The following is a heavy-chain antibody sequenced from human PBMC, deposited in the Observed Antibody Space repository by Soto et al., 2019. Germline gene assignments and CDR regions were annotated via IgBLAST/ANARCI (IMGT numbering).Heavy chain of an antibody. CDR2: FDPEDGET. J-gene: IGHJ6*03. CDR3: ATRGPLGSIVVVPAAMRNYYYYYMDV. D-gene: IGHD2-2*01. Sequence: ASVKVSCKVSGYTLTELSMHWVRQAPGKGLEWMGGFDPEDGETIYAQKFQGRVTMTEDTSTDTAYMELSSLRSEDTAVYYCATRGPLGSIVVVPAAMRNYYYYYMDVWGKGTTVTVSS. CDR1: GYTLTELS. V-gene: IGHV1-24*01.